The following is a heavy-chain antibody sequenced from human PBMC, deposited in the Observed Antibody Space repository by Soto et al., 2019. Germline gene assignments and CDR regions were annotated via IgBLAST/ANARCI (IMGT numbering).Heavy chain of an antibody. D-gene: IGHD2-15*01. CDR1: GFIFSEST. CDR3: VKQAHGLDGVAFDY. Sequence: GGSLRLSCPASGFIFSESTIYWVRQVPGKGLEAISAVSTSGRSTYYADSVKDRFTISRDNSKNTLFLQMGSLRPEDTAIYYCVKQAHGLDGVAFDYWGQGTQVTVSS. V-gene: IGHV3-64D*06. CDR2: VSTSGRST. J-gene: IGHJ4*02.